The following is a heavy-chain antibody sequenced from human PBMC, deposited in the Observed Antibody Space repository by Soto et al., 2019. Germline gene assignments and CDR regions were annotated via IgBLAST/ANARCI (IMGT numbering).Heavy chain of an antibody. D-gene: IGHD3-10*01. CDR2: ISRNGRT. Sequence: LRLSCAASGFTFHNYAVTWVRQAPGKGLEWVSAISRNGRTYYADSVKGRFTISRDNSNETLYLHMSSLTVDDTAVYHCAKSDISEDRESAWAYDYWGQGPLVTVYS. V-gene: IGHV3-23*01. CDR1: GFTFHNYA. J-gene: IGHJ4*02. CDR3: AKSDISEDRESAWAYDY.